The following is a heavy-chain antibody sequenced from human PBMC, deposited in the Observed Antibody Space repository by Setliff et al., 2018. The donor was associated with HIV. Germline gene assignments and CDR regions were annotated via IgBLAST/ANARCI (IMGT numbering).Heavy chain of an antibody. D-gene: IGHD3-16*02. CDR2: VDPEDGET. CDR1: GYPFTDYF. J-gene: IGHJ4*02. CDR3: VIVPLYENVYDNIWGSYRPLDY. V-gene: IGHV1-69-2*01. Sequence: GASVKVSCKTSGYPFTDYFIHWIQQAPGKGLEWMGRVDPEDGETILAERFQGRVTMTADASTDTAFMELSSLRSEDTAVYYCVIVPLYENVYDNIWGSYRPLDYWGQGTLVTVSS.